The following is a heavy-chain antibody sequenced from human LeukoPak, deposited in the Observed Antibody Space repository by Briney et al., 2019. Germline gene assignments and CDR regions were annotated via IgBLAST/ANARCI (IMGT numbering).Heavy chain of an antibody. V-gene: IGHV4-4*07. CDR1: GGSISSYY. CDR3: ARGDSSSWYFDY. Sequence: SETLSLTCTVSGGSISSYYWSWIRQPAGKGLEWIGRIYTSGSTNYNPFLKSRVTMSVDTSKNQFSLKLSSVTAADTAVYYCARGDSSSWYFDYWGQGTLVTVSS. D-gene: IGHD6-13*01. J-gene: IGHJ4*02. CDR2: IYTSGST.